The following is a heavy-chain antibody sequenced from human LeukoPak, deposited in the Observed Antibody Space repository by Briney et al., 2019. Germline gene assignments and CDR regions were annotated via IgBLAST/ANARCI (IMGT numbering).Heavy chain of an antibody. CDR1: GYSISSGYY. D-gene: IGHD7-27*01. V-gene: IGHV4-38-2*02. Sequence: PSETLSLTCTVSGYSISSGYYWGWIRQPPGKGLEWIGSIYHSGSTYYNPSLKSRVTISVDTSKNQFSLKLGSVTAADTAVYYCARDLLGSFPFDYWGQGTLVTVSS. CDR3: ARDLLGSFPFDY. CDR2: IYHSGST. J-gene: IGHJ4*02.